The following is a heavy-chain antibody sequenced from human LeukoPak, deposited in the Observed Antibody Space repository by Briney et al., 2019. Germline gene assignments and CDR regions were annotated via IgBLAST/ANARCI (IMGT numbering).Heavy chain of an antibody. D-gene: IGHD5-18*01. CDR2: IFPSGGEI. J-gene: IGHJ5*02. V-gene: IGHV3-23*01. CDR1: GFTFSNYA. CDR3: VTYRQVMLPFEA. Sequence: PGGSLRLSCAASGFTFSNYAMHWVRQPRGKGLEWVSSIFPSGGEIHYADSVRGRFTISRDNSKSTLSLQMNSLRAEDTAIYYCVTYRQVMLPFEAWGQGTLVTVSS.